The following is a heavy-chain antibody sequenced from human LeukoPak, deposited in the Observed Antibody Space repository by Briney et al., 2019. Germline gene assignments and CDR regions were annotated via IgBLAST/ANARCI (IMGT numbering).Heavy chain of an antibody. CDR2: IYTSGST. CDR1: GGSISSGSYY. CDR3: ARGYIAARPEHLDY. V-gene: IGHV4-61*02. Sequence: SQTLSLTCTVSGGSISSGSYYWSWVRQPAGKGLEWIGRIYTSGSTNYNPSLKSRVTISVDTSKNQFSLKLSSVTAADTAVYYCARGYIAARPEHLDYWGQGTLVTVSS. J-gene: IGHJ4*02. D-gene: IGHD6-6*01.